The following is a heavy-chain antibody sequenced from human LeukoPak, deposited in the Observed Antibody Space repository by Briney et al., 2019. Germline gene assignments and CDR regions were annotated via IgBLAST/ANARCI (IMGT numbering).Heavy chain of an antibody. CDR2: ISSSGRYI. CDR1: GFTFGSYA. V-gene: IGHV3-21*01. J-gene: IGHJ3*02. CDR3: ARGNAFDI. Sequence: GGSLRLSCAASGFTFGSYAITWVRQAPGKGLEWVSSISSSGRYIYYADSVKGRFTISRDDAKNSVYLQMNSLRAEDTAVYYCARGNAFDIWGQGTMVPASS.